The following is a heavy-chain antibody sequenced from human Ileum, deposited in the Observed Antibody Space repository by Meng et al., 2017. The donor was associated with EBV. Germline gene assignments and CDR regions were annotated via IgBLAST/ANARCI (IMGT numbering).Heavy chain of an antibody. CDR1: GGSIYRSTYY. CDR3: ARSIAGSDESRCWGF. J-gene: IGHJ4*02. CDR2: VYYSGSA. D-gene: IGHD3-10*01. V-gene: IGHV4-39*01. Sequence: QLRLQGSGPGLATPSETLSLTCTASGGSIYRSTYYWGWIRQPPGKGLEWIASVYYSGSAYYNPSLESRVTISVDTSKNQFSLEMTSMTAADTAVYYCARSIAGSDESRCWGFWGQGSLVTVSS.